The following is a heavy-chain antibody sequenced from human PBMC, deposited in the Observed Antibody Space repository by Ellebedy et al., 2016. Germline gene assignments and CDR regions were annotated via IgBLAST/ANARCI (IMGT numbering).Heavy chain of an antibody. V-gene: IGHV3-23*01. Sequence: GGSLRLSCAASGFTFSTYAMGWVRQAPGKGLEWVSAISSSGDRTYHANSVEGRFTISRDNSKNTLYLQMNSLRAEDTAVYYCAISPYDFWTGLDYYGMDVWGQGTTVTVSS. CDR1: GFTFSTYA. CDR2: ISSSGDRT. J-gene: IGHJ6*02. CDR3: AISPYDFWTGLDYYGMDV. D-gene: IGHD3-3*01.